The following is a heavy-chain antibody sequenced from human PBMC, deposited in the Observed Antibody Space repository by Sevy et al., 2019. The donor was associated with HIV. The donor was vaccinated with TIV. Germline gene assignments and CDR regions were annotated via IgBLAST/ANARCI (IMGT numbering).Heavy chain of an antibody. D-gene: IGHD6-19*01. V-gene: IGHV4-59*01. CDR1: GDSITSYY. CDR3: AKGIAVAGPFDY. CDR2: IHYSGNT. J-gene: IGHJ4*02. Sequence: GSLRLSCSVSGDSITSYYWTWIRQPPGKGLEWIGYIHYSGNTNYNPSLKSRVSISVDRSKNQFSLNLNSVTATDTAVYYCAKGIAVAGPFDYWGQGTLVTVSS.